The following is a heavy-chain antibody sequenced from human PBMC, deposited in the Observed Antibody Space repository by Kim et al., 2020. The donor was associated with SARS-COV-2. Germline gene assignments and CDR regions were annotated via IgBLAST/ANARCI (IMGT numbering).Heavy chain of an antibody. V-gene: IGHV5-51*01. J-gene: IGHJ6*02. CDR2: IYPGDSDT. CDR3: ARRHAAIAPYYYYGMDV. CDR1: GYSFTSYW. D-gene: IGHD2-2*02. Sequence: GESLKISCKGSGYSFTSYWIGWVRQMPGKGLEWMGIIYPGDSDTRYSPSFQGQVTISADKSISTAYLQWSSLKASDTAMYYCARRHAAIAPYYYYGMDVWGQGTTVTVSS.